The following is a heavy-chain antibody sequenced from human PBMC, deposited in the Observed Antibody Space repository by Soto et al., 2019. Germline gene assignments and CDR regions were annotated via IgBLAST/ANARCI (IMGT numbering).Heavy chain of an antibody. CDR3: ATPGVGYSYGEYYFDY. J-gene: IGHJ4*02. CDR2: ISGSGGST. D-gene: IGHD5-18*01. Sequence: GGSLRLSCAASGFTFSSYAMSWVRQAPGKGLEWVSAISGSGGSTYYADSVKGRFTISRDNSKNTLYLQMNSLRAEDTAVYYCATPGVGYSYGEYYFDYWGQGTLVTVSS. V-gene: IGHV3-23*01. CDR1: GFTFSSYA.